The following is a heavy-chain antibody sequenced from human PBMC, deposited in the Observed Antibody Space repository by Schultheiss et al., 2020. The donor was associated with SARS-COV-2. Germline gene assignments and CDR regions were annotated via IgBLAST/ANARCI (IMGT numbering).Heavy chain of an antibody. J-gene: IGHJ3*02. CDR1: GYTFTSYY. CDR3: ARQGPDIVVVPAAIGDAFDI. CDR2: IIPILGIA. V-gene: IGHV1-69*02. Sequence: SVKVSCKASGYTFTSYYMHWVRQAPGQGLEWMGRIIPILGIANYAQKFQGRVTITADKSTSTAYMELSSLRSEDTAVYYCARQGPDIVVVPAAIGDAFDIWGQGTMVTVSS. D-gene: IGHD2-2*01.